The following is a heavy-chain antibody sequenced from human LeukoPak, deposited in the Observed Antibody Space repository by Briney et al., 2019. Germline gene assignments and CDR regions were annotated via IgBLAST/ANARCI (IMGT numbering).Heavy chain of an antibody. V-gene: IGHV3-74*01. J-gene: IGHJ4*02. Sequence: GGSLRLSCAASGFTFSNYAMSWVRQAPGKGLVWVSRIRSDGSDTRYAESVKGRFTISRDNAKNTLYLQMNSLRAEDTAVYYCARDWFHAIDYWGQGTLVTVSS. CDR2: IRSDGSDT. D-gene: IGHD2/OR15-2a*01. CDR3: ARDWFHAIDY. CDR1: GFTFSNYA.